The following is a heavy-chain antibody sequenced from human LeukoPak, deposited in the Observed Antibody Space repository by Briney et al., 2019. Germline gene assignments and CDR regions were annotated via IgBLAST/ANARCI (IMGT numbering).Heavy chain of an antibody. CDR2: IIPIFGTA. V-gene: IGHV1-69*05. J-gene: IGHJ4*02. CDR1: GGTFSSYA. CDR3: ARTSLYYDSSGYRGVLDY. Sequence: SVKVSCKASGGTFSSYAISWVRQAPGQGLEWMGRIIPIFGTANYAQKFQGRATITTDESTSTAYMELSSLRSEDTAVYYCARTSLYYDSSGYRGVLDYWGQGTLVTVSS. D-gene: IGHD3-22*01.